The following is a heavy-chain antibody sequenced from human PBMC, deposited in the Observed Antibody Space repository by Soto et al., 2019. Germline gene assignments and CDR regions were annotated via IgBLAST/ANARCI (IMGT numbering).Heavy chain of an antibody. V-gene: IGHV4-39*02. D-gene: IGHD6-13*01. J-gene: IGHJ1*01. CDR1: GDSISTSSYY. Sequence: SETLSLTCDVSGDSISTSSYYWGWIRQPPGKGLEWIASIYYSGATYYNPSLQSRVTISVDTSNNRFSLTLSSLTAADTAVYFCPRLAYSGYLQTWGQGSPVTVYS. CDR2: IYYSGAT. CDR3: PRLAYSGYLQT.